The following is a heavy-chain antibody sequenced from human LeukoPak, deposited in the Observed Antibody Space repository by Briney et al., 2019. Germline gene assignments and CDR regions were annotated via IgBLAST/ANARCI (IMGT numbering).Heavy chain of an antibody. J-gene: IGHJ4*02. Sequence: PGGSLRLSCTASGFTVSSYYMSWVRQAPGKGLEWVSYISSSSSMIYYADSVKGRFTISRDNAKNSLYLQMKSLRDEDTAIYYCARDYGDLPARVPYFDYWGQGTLVTVSS. V-gene: IGHV3-48*02. D-gene: IGHD4-17*01. CDR2: ISSSSSMI. CDR3: ARDYGDLPARVPYFDY. CDR1: GFTVSSYY.